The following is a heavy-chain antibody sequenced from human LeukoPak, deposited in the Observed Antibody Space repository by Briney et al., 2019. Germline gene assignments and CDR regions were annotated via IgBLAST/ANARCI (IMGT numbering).Heavy chain of an antibody. CDR3: ARDPLLRYFDWLSPPLYFDY. CDR1: GGTFSSYA. D-gene: IGHD3-9*01. J-gene: IGHJ4*02. Sequence: GASVKVSCKASGGTFSSYAISWVRQAPGQGLEWMGGIIPIFGTANYAQKFQGRVTITADKSTSTAYMELSSLRSEDTAVYYCARDPLLRYFDWLSPPLYFDYWGQGTLVTVSS. CDR2: IIPIFGTA. V-gene: IGHV1-69*06.